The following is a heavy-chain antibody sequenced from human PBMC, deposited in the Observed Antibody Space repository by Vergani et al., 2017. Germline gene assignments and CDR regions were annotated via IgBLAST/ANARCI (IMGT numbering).Heavy chain of an antibody. D-gene: IGHD5-12*01. CDR3: AKANPRNSGYDYLDYYHAMDV. CDR2: ISGSGGST. CDR1: GFTFNHCA. Sequence: EVQLLESGGDLVQPGGSLRLSCAASGFTFNHCAMNWVRQAPGKGLEWVSGISGSGGSTYYAGSVKGRFTISRDSSKNTLYLQMNSLSAGDTAVYYCAKANPRNSGYDYLDYYHAMDVWGKGTTVTVSS. V-gene: IGHV3-23*01. J-gene: IGHJ6*04.